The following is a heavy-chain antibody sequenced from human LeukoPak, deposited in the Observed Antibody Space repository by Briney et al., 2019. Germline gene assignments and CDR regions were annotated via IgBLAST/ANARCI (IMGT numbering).Heavy chain of an antibody. V-gene: IGHV4-34*01. CDR3: ARGRQQLAPGNYYYYYMDV. CDR1: GGSFSGYY. Sequence: PSETLSLTCAVYGGSFSGYYWSWIRQPPGKGLEWIGEINHSGGTNYNPSLKSRVTISVDTSKNQFSLKLSSVTAADTAVYYCARGRQQLAPGNYYYYYMDVWGKGTTVTVSS. J-gene: IGHJ6*03. D-gene: IGHD6-13*01. CDR2: INHSGGT.